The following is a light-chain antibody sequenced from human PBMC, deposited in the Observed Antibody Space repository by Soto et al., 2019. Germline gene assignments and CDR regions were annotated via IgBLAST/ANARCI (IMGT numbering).Light chain of an antibody. CDR1: NIGSKN. V-gene: IGLV3-9*01. CDR2: RDS. CDR3: QVWDSSTGDVV. Sequence: YELTQPLAVSVALGQTARITCGGNNIGSKNVHWYQQKPGQAPVLVIYRDSNRPSGIPERFSGSNSGNTATLTISRAQAGDEADSYCQVWDSSTGDVVFGGGTKLTVL. J-gene: IGLJ2*01.